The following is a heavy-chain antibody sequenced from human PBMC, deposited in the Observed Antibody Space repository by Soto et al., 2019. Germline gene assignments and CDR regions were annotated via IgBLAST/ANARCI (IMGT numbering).Heavy chain of an antibody. CDR2: IRNKANRYAT. CDR3: ARGLYSGWHYFDY. V-gene: IGHV3-72*01. J-gene: IGHJ4*02. D-gene: IGHD5-12*01. CDR1: GFTFSDYY. Sequence: GGSLRLSCAASGFTFSDYYMYWVRQAPGKGLEWVGRIRNKANRYATEYAASVKGRFTISGDDSKNSLYLQMNSLRAEDTAVYYCARGLYSGWHYFDYWGQGTLVTVSS.